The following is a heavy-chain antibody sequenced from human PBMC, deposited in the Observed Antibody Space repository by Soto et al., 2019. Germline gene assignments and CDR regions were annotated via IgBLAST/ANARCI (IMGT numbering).Heavy chain of an antibody. CDR3: ARRRYSGPWGRGG. V-gene: IGHV5-51*01. J-gene: IGHJ6*02. Sequence: GESLKISCKGSGYSFTSYWLGCVRQMPGKGLEWMGIIYPGDSEIRYSPSFQGQGTSSSEKGSSTSYLQGSSLKASDTAIYDGARRRYSGPWGRGGWGQETT. CDR2: IYPGDSEI. CDR1: GYSFTSYW. D-gene: IGHD1-26*01.